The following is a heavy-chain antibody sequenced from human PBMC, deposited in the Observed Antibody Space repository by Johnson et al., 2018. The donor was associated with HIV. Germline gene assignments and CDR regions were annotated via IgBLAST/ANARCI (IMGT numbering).Heavy chain of an antibody. V-gene: IGHV3-66*01. J-gene: IGHJ3*02. CDR1: GFTVSSNY. Sequence: VQLVESGGGLVQPGGSLRLSCAASGFTVSSNYMSWVRQAPGKGLEWVSVIYSGGSTYYADSVKGRFTISRDNSKNTLYLQMNSLRAADTAVYYCASLSSSLFGAFDIWGQGTMVTVSS. CDR2: IYSGGST. D-gene: IGHD6-13*01. CDR3: ASLSSSLFGAFDI.